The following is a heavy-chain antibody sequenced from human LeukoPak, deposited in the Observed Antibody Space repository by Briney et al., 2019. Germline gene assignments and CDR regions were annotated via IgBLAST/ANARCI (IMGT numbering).Heavy chain of an antibody. V-gene: IGHV4-59*08. CDR1: GGSISSYY. J-gene: IGHJ4*02. CDR2: IYYSGST. CDR3: ARHEYGDYPDC. Sequence: SETLSLTCTVSGGSISSYYWSWIRQPPGKGLEWIGYIYYSGSTNYNPSLKSRVTISVDTSKNQFSLKLSSVTAADTAVYYCARHEYGDYPDCWGQGTLVTVSS. D-gene: IGHD4-17*01.